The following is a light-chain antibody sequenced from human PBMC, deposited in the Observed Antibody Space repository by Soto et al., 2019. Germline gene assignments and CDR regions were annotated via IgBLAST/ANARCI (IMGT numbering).Light chain of an antibody. J-gene: IGKJ4*01. Sequence: IQMTQSPSTLSASVGDRVTMTCRPSQSISSWLAWYQQKPGKAPKLLIYAASNLETGVPSRFSGSGSGTEFTLTISSLQPDDFATYHCQQYNSWSGVTFGGGTKVDIK. V-gene: IGKV1-5*01. CDR1: QSISSW. CDR2: AAS. CDR3: QQYNSWSGVT.